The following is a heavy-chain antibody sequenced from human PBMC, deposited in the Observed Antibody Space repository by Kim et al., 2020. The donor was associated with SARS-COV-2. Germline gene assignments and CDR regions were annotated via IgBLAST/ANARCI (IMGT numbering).Heavy chain of an antibody. V-gene: IGHV3-23*01. J-gene: IGHJ4*02. Sequence: SVKGRFTISRDNSKNTLYLQMNSLRAEDTAVYYCAKGLPLVAAAGPYFDYWGQGTLVTVSS. CDR3: AKGLPLVAAAGPYFDY. D-gene: IGHD6-13*01.